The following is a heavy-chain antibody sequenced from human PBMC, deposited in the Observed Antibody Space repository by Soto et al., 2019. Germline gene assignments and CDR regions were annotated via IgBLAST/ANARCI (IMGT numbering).Heavy chain of an antibody. V-gene: IGHV4-30-4*01. CDR1: GASITSRDYY. Sequence: SETLSLTCSVSGASITSRDYYWNWIRQPPGRGLEWIGSIYYSGNTYYKTSLKSRVTISVDRSKNQFSLKLSSVTAADTAVYYCARVPDRWGQGTLVTVSS. CDR2: IYYSGNT. J-gene: IGHJ5*02. CDR3: ARVPDR. D-gene: IGHD2-2*01.